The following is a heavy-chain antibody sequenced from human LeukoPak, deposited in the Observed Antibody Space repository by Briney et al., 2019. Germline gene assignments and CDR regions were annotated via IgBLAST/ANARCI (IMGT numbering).Heavy chain of an antibody. V-gene: IGHV4-59*08. CDR1: GGSISSYY. Sequence: SETLSLTCTVSGGSISSYYWGWIRQPPGKGLEWIGYIYYSGSTNYNPSLKSRVTISVDTSKNQFSLKLSSVTAADTAVYYCARHWIAAAGPAFDIWGQGTMVTVSS. CDR3: ARHWIAAAGPAFDI. J-gene: IGHJ3*02. D-gene: IGHD6-13*01. CDR2: IYYSGST.